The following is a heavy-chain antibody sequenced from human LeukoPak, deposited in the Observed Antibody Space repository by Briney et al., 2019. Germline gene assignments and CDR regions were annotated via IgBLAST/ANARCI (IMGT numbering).Heavy chain of an antibody. J-gene: IGHJ6*02. D-gene: IGHD6-13*01. Sequence: PGGSLRLSCAASGFTFSSYWMSWVRQAPGKGLEWVANIKQDGSEKYYVDSVKGRFTISRDNAKNSLYLQMNSQRAEDTAVYYCARDMRAAAANRYYYYGMDVWGQGTTVTVSS. V-gene: IGHV3-7*01. CDR3: ARDMRAAAANRYYYYGMDV. CDR1: GFTFSSYW. CDR2: IKQDGSEK.